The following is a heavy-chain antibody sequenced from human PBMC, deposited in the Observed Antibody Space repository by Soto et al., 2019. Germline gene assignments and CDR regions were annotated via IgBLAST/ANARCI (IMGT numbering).Heavy chain of an antibody. CDR3: ARLRYYYGSGSYGPDY. CDR1: GGSISSSSYY. Sequence: PSETLSLTCTVSGGSISSSSYYWGWIRQPPGKGLEWIGSIYYSGSTYYNPSLKSRVTISVDTSKNQFSLKLSSVTAADTAVYYCARLRYYYGSGSYGPDYWGQGTLVTVSS. V-gene: IGHV4-39*01. D-gene: IGHD3-10*01. CDR2: IYYSGST. J-gene: IGHJ4*02.